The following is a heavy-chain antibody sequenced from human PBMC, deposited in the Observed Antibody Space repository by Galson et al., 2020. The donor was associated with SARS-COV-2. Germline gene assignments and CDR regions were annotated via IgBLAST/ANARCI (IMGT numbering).Heavy chain of an antibody. CDR3: ARGDGAVAGEYYFDY. J-gene: IGHJ4*02. V-gene: IGHV6-1*01. CDR2: TYYRSKRFN. D-gene: IGHD6-19*01. CDR1: GDSVSSNRAA. Sequence: SETLSLTCDISGDSVSSNRAAWNWIRQSPSRGLEWLGRTYYRSKRFNHYAISVKGRITINPDTSKNQFSLHLNSVTPEDTAVYYCARGDGAVAGEYYFDYWGQGTLVTVSS.